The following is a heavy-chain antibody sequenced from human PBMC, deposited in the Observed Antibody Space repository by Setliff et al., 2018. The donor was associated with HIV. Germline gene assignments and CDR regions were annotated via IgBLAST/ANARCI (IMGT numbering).Heavy chain of an antibody. Sequence: GGSLRLSCAASGFTFSTYAMSWVRQVPGKGLKWVSVISASGGGTYYADSVKGRFTISRDNSKNTLYLQMSSLRAEDTAVYYCATGGGSYTPADYWGQGTLVTVSS. D-gene: IGHD1-26*01. J-gene: IGHJ4*02. CDR2: ISASGGGT. V-gene: IGHV3-23*01. CDR3: ATGGGSYTPADY. CDR1: GFTFSTYA.